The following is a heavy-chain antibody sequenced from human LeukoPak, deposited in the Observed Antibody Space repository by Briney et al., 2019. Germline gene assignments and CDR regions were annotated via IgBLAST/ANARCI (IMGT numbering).Heavy chain of an antibody. V-gene: IGHV3-23*01. J-gene: IGHJ6*02. D-gene: IGHD4-17*01. CDR1: GFTFSSYA. CDR3: VKSYGVLYYYYGLDV. Sequence: PGGSLRLSCAASGFTFSSYAMSWVRQAPGKGLEWVSAITGSGGNTYNADFVKGRFTISRDNSKNTLYLQMNSLGAEDAAVYYCVKSYGVLYYYYGLDVWGQGTTVTVSS. CDR2: ITGSGGNT.